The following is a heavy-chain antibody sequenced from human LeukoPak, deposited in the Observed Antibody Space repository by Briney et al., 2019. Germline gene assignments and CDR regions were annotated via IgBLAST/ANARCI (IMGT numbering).Heavy chain of an antibody. CDR1: GYTFTSYG. V-gene: IGHV1-18*01. CDR3: ARDFWRYYDFWSDYWSH. J-gene: IGHJ4*02. D-gene: IGHD3-3*01. Sequence: ASVKVSCKASGYTFTSYGISWVRQAPGQGLEWMGWISAYNGNTNYAQKLQGRVTMTTDTSTSTAYMELRSLRSDDTAVYYCARDFWRYYDFWSDYWSHWGQGTLVTVSS. CDR2: ISAYNGNT.